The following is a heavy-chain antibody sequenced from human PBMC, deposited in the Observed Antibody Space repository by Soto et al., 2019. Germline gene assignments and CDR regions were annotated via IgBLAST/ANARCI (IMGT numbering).Heavy chain of an antibody. CDR3: ARHLGSSSEELYYYYGMDV. Sequence: EVQLVQSGAEVKKPGESLRISCKGSGYSFTSYWISWVRQMPGKGLEWMGRIDPSDSYTNYSPSFQGHVTISADKSISTAYLQWSSLKASDTAMYYCARHLGSSSEELYYYYGMDVWGQGTTVTVSS. CDR2: IDPSDSYT. D-gene: IGHD6-6*01. CDR1: GYSFTSYW. J-gene: IGHJ6*02. V-gene: IGHV5-10-1*03.